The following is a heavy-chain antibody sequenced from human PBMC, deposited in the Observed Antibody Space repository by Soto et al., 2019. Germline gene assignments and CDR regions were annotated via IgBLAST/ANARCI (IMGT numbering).Heavy chain of an antibody. V-gene: IGHV3-23*01. D-gene: IGHD3-22*01. J-gene: IGHJ4*02. CDR2: ISGSGGST. CDR3: ARPLYYYDISGYYFGY. CDR1: GFTFSSYA. Sequence: GGSLRLSCAASGFTFSSYAMSWVRQAPGKGLEWGSAISGSGGSTYYADSVKGRFTISRDNSKDTLYLQMNSLRAEDTAVYYCARPLYYYDISGYYFGYWGQVTLVPVSS.